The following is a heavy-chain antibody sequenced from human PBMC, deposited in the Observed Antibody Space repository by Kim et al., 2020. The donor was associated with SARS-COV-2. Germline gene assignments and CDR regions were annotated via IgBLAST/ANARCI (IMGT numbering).Heavy chain of an antibody. V-gene: IGHV3-23*01. Sequence: GGSLRLSCAASGFTFVGSALGWVRQAPGKGPEWVSTISGNGRDYYADSVKGRFITSRDNSQNTLYLQMSSLRAEDTAVYYCVKGRMYLRAGVDVWGQGTTVTVSS. CDR3: VKGRMYLRAGVDV. D-gene: IGHD2-8*01. CDR1: GFTFVGSA. J-gene: IGHJ6*02. CDR2: ISGNGRD.